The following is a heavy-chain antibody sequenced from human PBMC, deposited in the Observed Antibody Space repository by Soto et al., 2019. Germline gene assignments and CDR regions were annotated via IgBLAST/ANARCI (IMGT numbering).Heavy chain of an antibody. CDR3: ARDSDPYSSSSMGNDLYYYYGMDV. CDR1: GGSISSGGYY. Sequence: TLSLTCTVSGGSISSGGYYWRWIRQHPGKGLEWIGYIYYSGSTYYNPSLKSRVTISVDTSKNQFSLKLSSVTAADTAVYYCARDSDPYSSSSMGNDLYYYYGMDVWGQGTTVTVSS. D-gene: IGHD6-6*01. V-gene: IGHV4-31*03. CDR2: IYYSGST. J-gene: IGHJ6*02.